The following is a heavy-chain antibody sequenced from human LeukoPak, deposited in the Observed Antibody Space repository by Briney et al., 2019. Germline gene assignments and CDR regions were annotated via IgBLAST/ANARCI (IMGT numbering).Heavy chain of an antibody. D-gene: IGHD3-10*01. V-gene: IGHV1-2*02. CDR1: GFTFVGHY. Sequence: GASVKVSCKTSGFTFVGHYMHWVRQAPGQGLEWMGWINPDSGGTDYSQKFRGRVTMTRDTSSNTLYMELSSLRSDDTAVYYCARLGGVQGYYYRSGSNHYFDHWGQGTLVTVSS. CDR2: INPDSGGT. J-gene: IGHJ4*02. CDR3: ARLGGVQGYYYRSGSNHYFDH.